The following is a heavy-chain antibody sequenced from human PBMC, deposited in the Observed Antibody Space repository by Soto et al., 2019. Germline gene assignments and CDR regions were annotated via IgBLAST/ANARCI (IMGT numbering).Heavy chain of an antibody. J-gene: IGHJ5*02. Sequence: QVQLVQSGTEVKKPGASVKVSCKASGYTFTDYYMHWVRQAPGQGLEWMGWINPKTGGTKYTQNFQGGVTMTRDTSISTAYMELSRLTSDDTAVYYCAKDPEASYNWFDPWGQGTLVTVSS. CDR2: INPKTGGT. V-gene: IGHV1-2*02. CDR1: GYTFTDYY. CDR3: AKDPEASYNWFDP.